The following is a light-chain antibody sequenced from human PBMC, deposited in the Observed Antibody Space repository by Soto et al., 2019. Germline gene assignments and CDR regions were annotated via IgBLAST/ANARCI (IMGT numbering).Light chain of an antibody. V-gene: IGKV3-15*01. CDR3: HHYNNWPPRNT. Sequence: EIVMTQPPATLSLSPGERATLSCRASQSVSSNLVWYLQKPGQAPRLLIYDTSTRATNVPARFSGSGSETEFTLTISGLQSEDFGIYYCHHYNNWPPRNTFGQGTKVDIK. CDR2: DTS. J-gene: IGKJ2*01. CDR1: QSVSSN.